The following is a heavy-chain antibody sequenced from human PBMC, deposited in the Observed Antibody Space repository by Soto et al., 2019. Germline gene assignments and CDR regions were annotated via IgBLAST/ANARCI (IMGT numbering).Heavy chain of an antibody. CDR1: GGTHSSNA. V-gene: IGHV1-69*06. Sequence: FSVKVSHKPCGGTHSSNAISAGLPAPGQELEWMGGIIPIFGTANYAQKFQGRVTITADKSTSTAYMELSSLRSEDTAVYYCARDLLDHYPSSSYFFQYSSFCRDFWGQ. J-gene: IGHJ6*02. D-gene: IGHD3-22*01. CDR2: IIPIFGTA. CDR3: ARDLLDHYPSSSYFFQYSSFCRDF.